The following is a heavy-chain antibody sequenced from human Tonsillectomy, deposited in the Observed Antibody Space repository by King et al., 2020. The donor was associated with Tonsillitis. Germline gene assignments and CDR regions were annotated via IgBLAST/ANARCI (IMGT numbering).Heavy chain of an antibody. Sequence: VQLQESGPGLVKPSETLSLTCSVSGDSITTSYWSWIRQPPGKGLEWIGFIYHTGSTNCNPSMKSRVTVSLDTSKNQFSLNLTSVTAADTAVYFCARGVQNFDSWGRGTLATASS. CDR2: IYHTGST. V-gene: IGHV4-59*01. J-gene: IGHJ4*02. CDR3: ARGVQNFDS. CDR1: GDSITTSY. D-gene: IGHD4/OR15-4a*01.